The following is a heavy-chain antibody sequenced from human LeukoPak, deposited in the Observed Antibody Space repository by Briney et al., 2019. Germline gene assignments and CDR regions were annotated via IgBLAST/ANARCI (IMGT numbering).Heavy chain of an antibody. CDR3: ARDQEGFDY. J-gene: IGHJ4*02. V-gene: IGHV1-46*01. CDR1: GYTFTSNY. CDR2: IYPRDGST. Sequence: ASVKVSCKASGYTFTSNYIHWVRQAPGQGLEWMGMIYPRDGSTSYAQKFQGRVTVTRDTSTSTVHMELSGLRSEDTAVYYCARDQEGFDYWGQGTLVTVST.